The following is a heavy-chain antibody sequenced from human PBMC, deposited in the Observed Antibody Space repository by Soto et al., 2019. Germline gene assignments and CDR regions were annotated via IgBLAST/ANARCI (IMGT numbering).Heavy chain of an antibody. CDR2: ISTWNGDR. CDR3: TRDTDVGAYGSATYGMDV. J-gene: IGHJ6*02. Sequence: QVQLVQSGVEVKKPGASVEVSCKASGYSFATYGISWVRQAPGRGLEWMGWISTWNGDRIYAQKVQGRVTMTTDTSTTTAKMELRSLTSDDTAVYYCTRDTDVGAYGSATYGMDVWGQGTTVTVSS. D-gene: IGHD3-10*01. V-gene: IGHV1-18*01. CDR1: GYSFATYG.